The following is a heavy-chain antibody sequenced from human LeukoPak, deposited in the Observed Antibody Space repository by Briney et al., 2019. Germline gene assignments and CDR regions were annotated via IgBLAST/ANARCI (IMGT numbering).Heavy chain of an antibody. CDR3: ANESPFLDY. CDR1: GFAFNSFA. J-gene: IGHJ4*02. V-gene: IGHV3-23*01. Sequence: PGGSLRLSCAASGFAFNSFAMSWVRQAPGKGLEWVSVISGSGGSTYYADSVKGRFTISRDNSKNTLYLQMNSLRAEGTAVYYCANESPFLDYWGQGTLVTVSS. CDR2: ISGSGGST.